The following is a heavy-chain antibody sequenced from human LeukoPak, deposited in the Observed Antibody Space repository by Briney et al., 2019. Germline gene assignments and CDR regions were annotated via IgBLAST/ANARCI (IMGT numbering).Heavy chain of an antibody. J-gene: IGHJ4*02. V-gene: IGHV1-8*01. D-gene: IGHD6-13*01. CDR2: MNPNNGDT. Sequence: ASVKVSCKASGYTFTSYDINWVRQATGQGLEWMGWMNPNNGDTGYARNFQGRVTMTRNTSISTAYMELSSLRSEDTAVYYCARGLGSSSWYKSYYFDYWGQGTLVTVSS. CDR1: GYTFTSYD. CDR3: ARGLGSSSWYKSYYFDY.